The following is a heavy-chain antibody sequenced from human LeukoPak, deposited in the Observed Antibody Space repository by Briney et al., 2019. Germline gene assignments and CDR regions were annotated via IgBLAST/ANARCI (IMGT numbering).Heavy chain of an antibody. Sequence: PGGSLRLSCAASGFTFSSYSMNWVRQAPGKGLEWVSSISSSSSYIYYADSVKGRFTISRDSSENTLYPQMNSLRAEDTAVYYCARDRNCSGDNCFDAFDIWGQGTVVTVSS. CDR2: ISSSSSYI. D-gene: IGHD2-15*01. J-gene: IGHJ3*02. CDR1: GFTFSSYS. CDR3: ARDRNCSGDNCFDAFDI. V-gene: IGHV3-21*01.